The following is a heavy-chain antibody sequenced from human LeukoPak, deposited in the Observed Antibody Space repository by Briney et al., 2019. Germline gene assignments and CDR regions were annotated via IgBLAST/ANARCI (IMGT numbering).Heavy chain of an antibody. CDR3: VRESGYSSGWYPY. CDR1: GYTFTNYW. D-gene: IGHD6-19*01. J-gene: IGHJ4*02. CDR2: IYPGDSDS. V-gene: IGHV5-51*01. Sequence: GESLKISRKGSGYTFTNYWIAWVRQMPGKGLEWMGMIYPGDSDSRYSPSFQGQVTFSADKSISTAYLQWSSLKASDSAMYYCVRESGYSSGWYPYWGQGTLVTVSS.